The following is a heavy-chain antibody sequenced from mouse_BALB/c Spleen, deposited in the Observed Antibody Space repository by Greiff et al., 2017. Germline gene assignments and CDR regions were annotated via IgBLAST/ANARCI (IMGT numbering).Heavy chain of an antibody. CDR3: ARDSSGYVAWFAY. V-gene: IGHV1-14*01. Sequence: EVKLMESGPELVKPGASVKMSCKASGYTFTSYVMHWVKQKPGQSLEWIGYINPYNDGTKYNEKFKGKATLTSDKSSSTAYMELSSLTSEDSAVYYCARDSSGYVAWFAYWGQGTLVTVSA. D-gene: IGHD3-2*01. J-gene: IGHJ3*01. CDR1: GYTFTSYV. CDR2: INPYNDGT.